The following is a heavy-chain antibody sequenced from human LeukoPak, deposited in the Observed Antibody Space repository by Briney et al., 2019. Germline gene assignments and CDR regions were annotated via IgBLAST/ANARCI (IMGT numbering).Heavy chain of an antibody. CDR2: ISSSSSYI. Sequence: GGSLRLSCAASGFTFSSYSMNWVRQAQGKGLEWVSSISSSSSYIYYADSVKGRFTISGDNAQNSLYLQMNSLRAEDTAVYYCARGESRFEYWGQGTLVTVSS. CDR3: ARGESRFEY. CDR1: GFTFSSYS. J-gene: IGHJ4*02. V-gene: IGHV3-21*01.